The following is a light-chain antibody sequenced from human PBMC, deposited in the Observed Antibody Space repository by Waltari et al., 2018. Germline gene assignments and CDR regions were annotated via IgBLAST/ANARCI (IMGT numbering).Light chain of an antibody. CDR2: NAS. Sequence: DIQMTQSPSSLSASVGDRVTITCQASQDISNYLNWYQQKPGKAPERLIYNASKLQTGVPSRFSGSGSGTDFTFPISSLQPEDFATYYCQQYDNLPITFGQGTRLDLK. CDR3: QQYDNLPIT. CDR1: QDISNY. J-gene: IGKJ5*01. V-gene: IGKV1-33*01.